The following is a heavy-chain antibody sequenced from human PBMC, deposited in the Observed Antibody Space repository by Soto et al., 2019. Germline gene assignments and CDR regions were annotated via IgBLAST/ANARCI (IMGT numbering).Heavy chain of an antibody. CDR1: GYTFTSYY. CDR2: INPSGVSP. CDR3: ARDKGERVALSSH. Sequence: ASVKVSCKASGYTFTSYYLHWVRQAPGQGLEWIGVINPSGVSPSYAQKFQGRVTMTRDTSTSTVYMELNSLRSEDTAVYYCARDKGERVALSSHWGQGTVVTVSS. D-gene: IGHD5-12*01. J-gene: IGHJ4*02. V-gene: IGHV1-46*01.